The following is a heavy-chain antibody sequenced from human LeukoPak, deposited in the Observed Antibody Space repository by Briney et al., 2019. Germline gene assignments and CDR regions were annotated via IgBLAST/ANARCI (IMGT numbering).Heavy chain of an antibody. CDR3: TRLGSSGWHKYFDY. Sequence: GGSQKLSCAASGFTFSGSAMHWVRQASGKGLEWVGRIRSKANSYATAYAASVKGRFTISRDDSKNTAYLQMNSLKTEDTAVYYCTRLGSSGWHKYFDYWGQGTLVTVSS. J-gene: IGHJ4*02. D-gene: IGHD6-19*01. V-gene: IGHV3-73*01. CDR2: IRSKANSYAT. CDR1: GFTFSGSA.